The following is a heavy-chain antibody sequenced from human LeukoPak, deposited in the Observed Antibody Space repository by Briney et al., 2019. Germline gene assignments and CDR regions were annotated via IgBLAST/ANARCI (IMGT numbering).Heavy chain of an antibody. CDR1: GFIFSNYG. Sequence: GGSLRLSCAASGFIFSNYGMYWVRQAPGKGLEWVSFIRYDGSDKYYADSVKGRFTISKDKSKNTLYLQMNSLRAEDTAVYYCAKDGVLYYDSWSAYSPSYYYMDVWGKGTTVTVPS. V-gene: IGHV3-30*02. D-gene: IGHD3-3*01. J-gene: IGHJ6*03. CDR2: IRYDGSDK. CDR3: AKDGVLYYDSWSAYSPSYYYMDV.